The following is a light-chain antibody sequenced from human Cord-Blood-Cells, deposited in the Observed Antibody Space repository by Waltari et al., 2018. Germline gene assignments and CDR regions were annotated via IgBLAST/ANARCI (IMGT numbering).Light chain of an antibody. V-gene: IGLV2-14*01. Sequence: QSALTQPASVSGSPGQSITISCTGTSSDVGGYNSASWYQQPPGKAPKLMIYDVSNRPSGVSNRFSGSKSGNTASLTISGLQAEDEADYYCSSYTSSSTVVFGGGTKLTVL. CDR2: DVS. J-gene: IGLJ2*01. CDR1: SSDVGGYNS. CDR3: SSYTSSSTVV.